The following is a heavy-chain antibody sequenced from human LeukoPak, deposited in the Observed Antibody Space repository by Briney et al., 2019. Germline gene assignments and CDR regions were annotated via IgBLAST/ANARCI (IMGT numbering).Heavy chain of an antibody. CDR2: IRYDGSNK. CDR3: AKDLGYSGGWDL. D-gene: IGHD6-19*01. J-gene: IGHJ5*02. V-gene: IGHV3-30*02. CDR1: GFTFSSYG. Sequence: AGGSLRLSCAASGFTFSSYGMHWVRQAPGKGLEWVAFIRYDGSNKYYADSVKGRFTISRDNSKNTLYLQMNSLRAEDTAVYYCAKDLGYSGGWDLWGQGTLVTVSS.